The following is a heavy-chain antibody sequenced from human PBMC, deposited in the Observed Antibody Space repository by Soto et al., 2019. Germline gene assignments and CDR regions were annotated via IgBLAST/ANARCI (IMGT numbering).Heavy chain of an antibody. Sequence: GGSLRLSCAASGFTVSSNYMSWVRQAPGKGLEWVSVIYSGGSTYYADSVKGRFTISRDNSKNTLYLQMNSLRAEDTAVYYCARDRGDGYNWVLGAFDIWGQGTMVTVSS. CDR3: ARDRGDGYNWVLGAFDI. D-gene: IGHD5-12*01. CDR2: IYSGGST. V-gene: IGHV3-53*01. J-gene: IGHJ3*02. CDR1: GFTVSSNY.